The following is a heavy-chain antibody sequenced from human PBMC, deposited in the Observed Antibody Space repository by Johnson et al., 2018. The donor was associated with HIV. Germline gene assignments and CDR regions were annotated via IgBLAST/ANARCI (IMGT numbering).Heavy chain of an antibody. CDR2: LKSKTDGGTT. CDR3: TKAGGQLVRDDAFDI. Sequence: VQLVESGGGMVKPGGSLRLSCAASGFIFSNAWMSWVRQAPGKGLEWVGRLKSKTDGGTTDYAAPVKGRFTISRDYSKNTLYLQKNSLKTEDTAVYYCTKAGGQLVRDDAFDIWGQGTMVSVSS. J-gene: IGHJ3*02. V-gene: IGHV3-15*01. CDR1: GFIFSNAW. D-gene: IGHD6-6*01.